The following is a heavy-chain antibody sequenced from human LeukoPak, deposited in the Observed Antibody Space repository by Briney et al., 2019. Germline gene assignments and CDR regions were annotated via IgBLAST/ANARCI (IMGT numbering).Heavy chain of an antibody. V-gene: IGHV4-59*01. CDR2: IYYSGST. CDR1: GGSISSYY. CDR3: GRATGYMIEDYFDY. J-gene: IGHJ4*02. Sequence: SETLSLTCTVSGGSISSYYWSWIRQPPGKGLEWIGYIYYSGSTNYNLSLKSRVTISVDTSKNQFSLKLRSVTAADTAVYYCGRATGYMIEDYFDYWGQGTLVTVSS. D-gene: IGHD3-22*01.